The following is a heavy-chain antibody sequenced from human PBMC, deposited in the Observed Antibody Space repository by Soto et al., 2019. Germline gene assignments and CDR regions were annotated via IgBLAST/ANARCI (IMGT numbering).Heavy chain of an antibody. CDR1: GGSISNNHW. Sequence: PSETLSLTCAVSGGSISNNHWWSCVRQPPGKALEWIGEISHSGSTHFNPSLKSRVTISMDKSKDHFSLRLNSVTAADRAMYYFARAVCRLPFDYCGPGTLVTFSS. CDR2: ISHSGST. V-gene: IGHV4-4*02. CDR3: ARAVCRLPFDY. J-gene: IGHJ4*02. D-gene: IGHD6-19*01.